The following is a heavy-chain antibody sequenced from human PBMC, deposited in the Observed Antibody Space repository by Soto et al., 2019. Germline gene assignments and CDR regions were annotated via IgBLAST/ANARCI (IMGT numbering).Heavy chain of an antibody. CDR1: GFTFSSYW. J-gene: IGHJ4*02. V-gene: IGHV3-74*01. CDR3: ARELGYCSSTSCYSERYFDY. CDR2: INSDGSST. D-gene: IGHD2-2*01. Sequence: GGSLRLSCAASGFTFSSYWMHWVRQAPGKGLVWVSRINSDGSSTSYADSVKGRFTISRDNAKNTLYLQMNSLRAEDTAVYYCARELGYCSSTSCYSERYFDYWGQGTLVTVSS.